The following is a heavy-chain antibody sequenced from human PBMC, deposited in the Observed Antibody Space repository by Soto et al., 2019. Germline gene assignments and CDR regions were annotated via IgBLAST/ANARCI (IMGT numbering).Heavy chain of an antibody. CDR3: AKVEDNTGWAVVDS. D-gene: IGHD6-19*01. CDR2: TPATDDDT. CDR1: GFGFRSYA. Sequence: EVQLLESGGGMVQPGGSLRISCVASGFGFRSYAISWVRQSPGKGLEWVSTTPATDDDTSYALSVTGRFIVSRDNSKNTLSLLMRSLRAEDTALYYCAKVEDNTGWAVVDSWGQGTLVTVS. V-gene: IGHV3-23*01. J-gene: IGHJ4*02.